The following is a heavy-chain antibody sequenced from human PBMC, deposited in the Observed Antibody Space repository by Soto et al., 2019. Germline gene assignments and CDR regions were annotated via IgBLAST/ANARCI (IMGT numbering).Heavy chain of an antibody. J-gene: IGHJ6*02. CDR3: ARGLRTGNYGMDV. CDR1: GGTFNNYA. V-gene: IGHV1-69*01. Sequence: QEQLLQSGAEVRNPGSSVKVSCKASGGTFNNYAVSWVRQAPGQGLEWMGGIIPMFETVNYAQRFQGRLTIAADESTSTAYMELTSLTSADTAIYFCARGLRTGNYGMDVWGQGTTVTVSS. D-gene: IGHD2-15*01. CDR2: IIPMFETV.